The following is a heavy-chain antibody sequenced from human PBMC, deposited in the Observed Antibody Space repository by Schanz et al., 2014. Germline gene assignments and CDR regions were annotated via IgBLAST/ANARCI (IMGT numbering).Heavy chain of an antibody. D-gene: IGHD1-7*01. J-gene: IGHJ3*02. CDR3: ARDRWNYEGGIFDI. CDR2: IIPILDRA. V-gene: IGHV1-69*08. Sequence: QVPLVQSGAEVKKPGSSVKVSCKASGGTFSSYTISWVRQAPGQGLEWMGRIIPILDRANYAQKFQDRVTMTADKATSTAYMELSGLRSEDTAMYYCARDRWNYEGGIFDIWGQGPMVTVSS. CDR1: GGTFSSYT.